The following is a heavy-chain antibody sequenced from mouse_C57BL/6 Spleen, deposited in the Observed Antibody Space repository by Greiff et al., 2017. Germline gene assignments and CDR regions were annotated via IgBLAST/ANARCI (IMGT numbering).Heavy chain of an antibody. CDR1: GYAFSSYW. CDR3: TTSDGYYFDY. CDR2: IYPGDGDT. V-gene: IGHV1-80*01. D-gene: IGHD2-3*01. Sequence: QVQLQQSGAELVKPGASVKISCKASGYAFSSYWMNWVKQRPGKGLEWIGQIYPGDGDTNYNGKFKGKATITADTSSNTAYLQLSSLTSEDTAVYYCTTSDGYYFDYWGQGTTLTVSS. J-gene: IGHJ2*01.